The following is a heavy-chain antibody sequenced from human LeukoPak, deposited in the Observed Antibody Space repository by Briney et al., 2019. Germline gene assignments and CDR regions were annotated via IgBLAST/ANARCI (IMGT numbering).Heavy chain of an antibody. CDR3: ARHQGQRRAVAGTNWHFDL. CDR2: ISSTGNT. D-gene: IGHD6-19*01. Sequence: SETLSLTCTVSGGSISPYFWSWIRHPAGKGLEYLWRISSTGNTNYNPSLRSRVTMSVDTSKNQFSLNLRSVTAADTAVYYCARHQGQRRAVAGTNWHFDLWGRGTLVTVSS. V-gene: IGHV4-4*07. CDR1: GGSISPYF. J-gene: IGHJ2*01.